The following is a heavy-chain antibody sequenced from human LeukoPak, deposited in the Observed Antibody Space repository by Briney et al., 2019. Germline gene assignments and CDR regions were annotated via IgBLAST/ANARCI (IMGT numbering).Heavy chain of an antibody. V-gene: IGHV1-8*01. CDR3: TRFVVVVAAEGVPHYYYGMDV. D-gene: IGHD2-15*01. CDR2: MNPNSGNT. CDR1: GYTFTSYD. J-gene: IGHJ6*02. Sequence: ASVKVSCTASGYTFTSYDINWVRQATGQGLEWMGWMNPNSGNTGYAQKFQGRVTMTRNTSISTAYMELSSLRSEDTAVYYCTRFVVVVAAEGVPHYYYGMDVWGQGTTVTVSS.